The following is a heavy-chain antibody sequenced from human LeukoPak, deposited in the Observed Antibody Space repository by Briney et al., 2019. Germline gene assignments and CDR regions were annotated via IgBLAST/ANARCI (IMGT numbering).Heavy chain of an antibody. CDR2: INPNSGGT. J-gene: IGHJ6*03. Sequence: ASVKVSCKASGYTFTGYYLHWVRQAPGQGLEWMGWINPNSGGTNYAQKFQGRVTMTRDTSISTAYMELSRLRSDDTAEYYCARDTELRYFDWLPPRLYYHYYMDVWGKGTTVTVSS. CDR3: ARDTELRYFDWLPPRLYYHYYMDV. V-gene: IGHV1-2*02. CDR1: GYTFTGYY. D-gene: IGHD3-9*01.